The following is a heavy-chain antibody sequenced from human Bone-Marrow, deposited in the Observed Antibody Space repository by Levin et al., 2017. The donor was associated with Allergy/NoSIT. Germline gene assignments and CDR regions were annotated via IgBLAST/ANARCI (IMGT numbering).Heavy chain of an antibody. CDR2: ISYDGSNK. CDR3: ARGVPYNWNDVDWFDP. D-gene: IGHD1-20*01. J-gene: IGHJ5*02. CDR1: GFTFSSYA. Sequence: GESLKISCAASGFTFSSYAMHWVRQAPGKGLEWVAVISYDGSNKYYADSVKGRFTISRDNSKNTLYLQMNSLRAEDTAVYYCARGVPYNWNDVDWFDPWGQGTLVTVSS. V-gene: IGHV3-30-3*01.